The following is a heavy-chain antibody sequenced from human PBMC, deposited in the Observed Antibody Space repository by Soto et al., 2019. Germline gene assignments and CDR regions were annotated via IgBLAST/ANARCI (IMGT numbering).Heavy chain of an antibody. V-gene: IGHV4-39*01. Sequence: SETLSLTCTVSGGSISSSSYYWGWIRQPPGKGLEWIGSIYYSGSTYYNPSLKSRVTISVDTSKNQFSLKLSSVTAADTAVYYCARLILPPMITFGGVIATDAFDIWGQGTMVTV. D-gene: IGHD3-16*02. J-gene: IGHJ3*02. CDR1: GGSISSSSYY. CDR3: ARLILPPMITFGGVIATDAFDI. CDR2: IYYSGST.